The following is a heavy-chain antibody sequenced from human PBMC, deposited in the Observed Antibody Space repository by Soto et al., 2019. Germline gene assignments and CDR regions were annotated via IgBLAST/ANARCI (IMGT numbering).Heavy chain of an antibody. CDR3: ARDNQFLEWLYLYYCDY. J-gene: IGHJ4*02. Sequence: EVQLVESGGGLVQPGGSLRLSCAASGFTFSSYSMNWVRQAPGKGLEWVSYISSSSSTIYYADSVKGRFTISRDNAKNSLYLQMNSLRAEDTAVYYCARDNQFLEWLYLYYCDYWGQGTLVTVSS. CDR2: ISSSSSTI. V-gene: IGHV3-48*01. CDR1: GFTFSSYS. D-gene: IGHD3-3*01.